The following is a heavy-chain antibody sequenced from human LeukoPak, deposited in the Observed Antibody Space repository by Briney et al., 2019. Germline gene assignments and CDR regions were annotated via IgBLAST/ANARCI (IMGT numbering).Heavy chain of an antibody. V-gene: IGHV4-59*08. CDR3: VRHKDPGSYYYYYGMDV. Sequence: SETLSLTCTVSGGSISNYYWSWIRQPPGKGLEWIGYIYSSGSTRYNPSLNNRVTLSVDTSKNQFSLKLSSVTAAGTAVYYCVRHKDPGSYYYYYGMDVWGQGTTVTVSS. CDR2: IYSSGST. CDR1: GGSISNYY. J-gene: IGHJ6*02.